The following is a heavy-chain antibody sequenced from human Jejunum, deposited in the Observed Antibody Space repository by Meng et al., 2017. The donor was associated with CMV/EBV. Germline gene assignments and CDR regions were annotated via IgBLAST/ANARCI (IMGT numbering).Heavy chain of an antibody. D-gene: IGHD4/OR15-4a*01. V-gene: IGHV1-46*01. CDR3: AKEGVLYGMDV. J-gene: IGHJ6*02. Sequence: KASGYNFTDYYIHWVRQAPGQGLEWMALINPSGYNTNYTQKFQGRITVTRDTSTRTVYMELNNLTFEDTAVYYCAKEGVLYGMDVWGQGTTVTVSS. CDR2: INPSGYNT. CDR1: GYNFTDYY.